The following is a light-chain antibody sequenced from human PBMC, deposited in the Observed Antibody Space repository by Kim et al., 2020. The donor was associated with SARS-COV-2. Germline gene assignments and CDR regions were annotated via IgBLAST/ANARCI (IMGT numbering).Light chain of an antibody. CDR3: QQRTNWPLT. V-gene: IGKV3-11*01. Sequence: EIVLTQSPATLSLSPGERATLSCRASQSVSRYLAWYQHKPGQAPRLLIYDVSNRATGIPARFSGSGSGTDFTLTISSLEPEDFAVYYCQQRTNWPLTFGGGTKLEI. CDR1: QSVSRY. J-gene: IGKJ4*01. CDR2: DVS.